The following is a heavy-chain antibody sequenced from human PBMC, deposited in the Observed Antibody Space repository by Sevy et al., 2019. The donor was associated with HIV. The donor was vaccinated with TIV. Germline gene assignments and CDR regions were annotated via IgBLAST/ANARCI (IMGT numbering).Heavy chain of an antibody. CDR3: ARVPTYYYGSATYFDY. CDR1: GHTFASNG. V-gene: IGHV1-18*01. CDR2: IGIYNGNA. Sequence: ASVKVSCKASGHTFASNGISWVRQAPGQGLEWMGWIGIYNGNAKSAQKFQGRVTMTTDTSTSTAYMELGSLRSDDTAVYYCARVPTYYYGSATYFDYWGQGTLVTVSS. D-gene: IGHD3-10*01. J-gene: IGHJ4*02.